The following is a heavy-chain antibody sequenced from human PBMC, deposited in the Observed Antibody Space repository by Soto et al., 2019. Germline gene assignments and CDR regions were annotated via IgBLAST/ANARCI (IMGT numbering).Heavy chain of an antibody. CDR3: ARSGKGVVRGPIGSPAGWFDP. D-gene: IGHD3-3*01. CDR2: IYGSGRT. CDR1: GGSLSSFY. Sequence: PSETLSLTCSVSGGSLSSFYWSWIRQPAGKGLEWVGGIYGSGRTTYNPSLKSRVTMSLDVSLNQFSLNLSSVTAADTAVYFCARSGKGVVRGPIGSPAGWFDPWGRGTLVTVSS. J-gene: IGHJ5*02. V-gene: IGHV4-4*07.